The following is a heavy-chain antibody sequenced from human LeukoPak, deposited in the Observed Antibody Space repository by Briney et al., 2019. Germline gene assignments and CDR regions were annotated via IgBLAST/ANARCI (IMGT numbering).Heavy chain of an antibody. J-gene: IGHJ4*02. D-gene: IGHD3-9*01. V-gene: IGHV3-23*01. Sequence: GGSLRLSCAASGFTFRTYWMSWVRQAPGKGLEWVSGISDSGGSTFYADSVKGRFTISRDNSKNILYLQMNSLRADDTAVYYCAKVSESNYDILTGYYTPYYFDYWGQGTLVTVSS. CDR1: GFTFRTYW. CDR3: AKVSESNYDILTGYYTPYYFDY. CDR2: ISDSGGST.